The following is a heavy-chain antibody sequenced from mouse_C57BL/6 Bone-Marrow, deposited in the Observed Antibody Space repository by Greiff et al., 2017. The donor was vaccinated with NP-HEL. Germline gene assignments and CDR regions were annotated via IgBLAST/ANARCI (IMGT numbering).Heavy chain of an antibody. CDR3: ARPNYGGFAY. Sequence: EVNLVESGGGLVKPGGSLKLSCAASGFTFSDYGMHWVRQAPEKGLEWVAYISSGSSTIYYADTVKGRFTISRDNAKNTLFLQMTSLRSEDTAMYYCARPNYGGFAYWGQGTLVTVSA. CDR1: GFTFSDYG. D-gene: IGHD1-1*02. J-gene: IGHJ3*01. CDR2: ISSGSSTI. V-gene: IGHV5-17*01.